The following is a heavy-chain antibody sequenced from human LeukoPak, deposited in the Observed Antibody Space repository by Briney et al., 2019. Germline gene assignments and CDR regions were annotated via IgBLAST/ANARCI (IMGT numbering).Heavy chain of an antibody. CDR1: GFTFSSYW. V-gene: IGHV3-74*01. CDR2: INSDGSST. Sequence: PGGSLRLSCAASGFTFSSYWLHWVRQGPGKGHVWVSYINSDGSSTNYADSVRGRFTISRDNAKSTLYLQMNSLRAEDTAVYYCARVAASSGGHFDYWGQGTLVTASS. CDR3: ARVAASSGGHFDY. J-gene: IGHJ4*02. D-gene: IGHD6-19*01.